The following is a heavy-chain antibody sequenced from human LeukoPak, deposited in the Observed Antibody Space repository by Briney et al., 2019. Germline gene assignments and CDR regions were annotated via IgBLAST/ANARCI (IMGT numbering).Heavy chain of an antibody. J-gene: IGHJ3*02. CDR2: IYYSGST. CDR1: GGSLSSSSYY. D-gene: IGHD3-9*01. Sequence: SETLSLTCTVSGGSLSSSSYYWGWIRQPPGKGLEWLGSIYYSGSTYYNPSLKSRVTISVDTSKNQFSLKLSSVTAADTAVYYCARGGNFARYFDWSAARFAFDIWGQGTMVTVSS. V-gene: IGHV4-39*07. CDR3: ARGGNFARYFDWSAARFAFDI.